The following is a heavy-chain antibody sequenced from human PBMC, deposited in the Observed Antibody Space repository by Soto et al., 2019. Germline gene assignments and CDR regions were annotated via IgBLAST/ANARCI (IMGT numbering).Heavy chain of an antibody. J-gene: IGHJ2*01. D-gene: IGHD5-12*01. CDR2: IIPIFGTA. CDR3: ARGNHKWLQVWYFAL. CDR1: GGTFSSYT. Sequence: QVQLVQSGAEVKKPGSSVTVSCKASGGTFSSYTISWVRQAPGQGLEWMGGIIPIFGTANHAQKFQGRVTITADASTSTASMELSSLRSEDTAVYYCARGNHKWLQVWYFALWGRGTLVTVSS. V-gene: IGHV1-69*12.